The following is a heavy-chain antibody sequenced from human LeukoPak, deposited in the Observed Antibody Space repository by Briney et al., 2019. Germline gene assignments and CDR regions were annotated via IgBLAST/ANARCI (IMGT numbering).Heavy chain of an antibody. CDR2: IVVGTGNT. D-gene: IGHD4-11*01. CDR1: GFTFTKSA. CDR3: AAGLRGPTVTGKYYYYGMDV. J-gene: IGHJ6*02. V-gene: IGHV1-58*01. Sequence: SVKVSCKASGFTFTKSALQWVRQARGQRLEWIGWIVVGTGNTDYAQKFQERVTITRDMFTSTAYMELSSLRSEDTAVYYCAAGLRGPTVTGKYYYYGMDVWGQGTTVTVSS.